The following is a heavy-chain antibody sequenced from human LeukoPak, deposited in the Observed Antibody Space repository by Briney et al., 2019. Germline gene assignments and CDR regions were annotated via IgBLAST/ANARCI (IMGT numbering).Heavy chain of an antibody. CDR1: GYTFTGYY. D-gene: IGHD4-23*01. CDR2: INPNSGGT. CDR3: ARGPNKSDGGNSGSAWFDP. J-gene: IGHJ5*02. V-gene: IGHV1-2*02. Sequence: ASVKVSCKASGYTFTGYYMHWVRQAPGQGLEWMGWINPNSGGTNYAQKFQGRVTMTRDTSISTAYMELSRLRSDDTAVYYCARGPNKSDGGNSGSAWFDPWGQGTLATVSS.